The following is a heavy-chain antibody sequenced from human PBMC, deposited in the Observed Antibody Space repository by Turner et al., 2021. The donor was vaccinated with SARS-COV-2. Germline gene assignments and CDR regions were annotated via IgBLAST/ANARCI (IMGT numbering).Heavy chain of an antibody. Sequence: QVQLVQSGAEVKKPGSSAKVSCKASGGTFSTYAIPWVRQAPGQGLEWMGGIIPIFGTANYAQKFQGRVTITADKSTSTAYMELSSLRSEDTAVYYCARSWRMSNSDFDYWGQGTLVTVSS. D-gene: IGHD6-13*01. V-gene: IGHV1-69*06. CDR2: IIPIFGTA. CDR3: ARSWRMSNSDFDY. J-gene: IGHJ4*02. CDR1: GGTFSTYA.